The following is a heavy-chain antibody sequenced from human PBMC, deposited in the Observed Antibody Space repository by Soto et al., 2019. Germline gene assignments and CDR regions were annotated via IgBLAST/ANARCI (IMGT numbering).Heavy chain of an antibody. Sequence: EVQLLESGGGLVQPGGSLRLSCAASGFTFSSYAMSWVRQAPGKGLEWVSAISGSGGSTYYADSVKGRFTISRDNSKNTLYLQMNSLRAEDTAVYYCARGSSSSPAGDVDYWGQGTLVTVSS. J-gene: IGHJ4*02. CDR1: GFTFSSYA. CDR2: ISGSGGST. V-gene: IGHV3-23*01. CDR3: ARGSSSSPAGDVDY. D-gene: IGHD6-13*01.